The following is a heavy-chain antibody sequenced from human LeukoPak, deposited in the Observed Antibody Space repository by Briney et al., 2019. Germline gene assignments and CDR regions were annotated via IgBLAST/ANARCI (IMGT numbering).Heavy chain of an antibody. CDR3: AKYLSPRYSGYELLVTKGYYYYMDV. V-gene: IGHV3-53*01. CDR2: IYSGGST. D-gene: IGHD5-12*01. Sequence: PGGSLRLSCAASGFTVSSNYMSWVRQAPGKGLEWVSVIYSGGSTYYADSVKGRFTISRDNSKNTLYLQMNSLRAEDTAVYYCAKYLSPRYSGYELLVTKGYYYYMDVWGKGTTVTVSS. J-gene: IGHJ6*03. CDR1: GFTVSSNY.